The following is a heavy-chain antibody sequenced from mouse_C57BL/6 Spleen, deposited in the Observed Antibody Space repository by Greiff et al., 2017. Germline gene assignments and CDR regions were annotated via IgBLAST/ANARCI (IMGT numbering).Heavy chain of an antibody. V-gene: IGHV5-6*01. CDR3: ARGGLPSFAY. Sequence: EVQLVESGGDLVKPGGSLKLSCAASGFTFSSYGMSWVRQTPDKRLEWVATISSGGSYTCYPDSVKGRFTISRDNAKNTLYLQMSSLKSEDTAMYYCARGGLPSFAYWGQGTLVTVSA. D-gene: IGHD2-4*01. CDR1: GFTFSSYG. CDR2: ISSGGSYT. J-gene: IGHJ3*01.